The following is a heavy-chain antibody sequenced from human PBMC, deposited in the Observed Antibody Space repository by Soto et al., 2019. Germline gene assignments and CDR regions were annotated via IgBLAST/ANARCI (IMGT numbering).Heavy chain of an antibody. CDR1: GGTFSSYC. Sequence: SVKVSCKASGGTFSSYCSSWVRHAPGHGLEWMGGIIPIFGTANYAQKFQGRVTITADKSTSTAYMELSSLRSEDTAVYYCARRPRYYGSGSSMYYFDYWGQGTLVTVSS. J-gene: IGHJ4*02. D-gene: IGHD3-10*01. CDR2: IIPIFGTA. V-gene: IGHV1-69*06. CDR3: ARRPRYYGSGSSMYYFDY.